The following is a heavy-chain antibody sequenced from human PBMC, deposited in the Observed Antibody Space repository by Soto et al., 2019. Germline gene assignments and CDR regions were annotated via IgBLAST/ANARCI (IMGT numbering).Heavy chain of an antibody. V-gene: IGHV1-58*01. Sequence: ASVKVSCKASGFTFTSSAVQCVRQARGQRLEWIGWIVVGSGNTNYAQKFQERVTITRDMSTSTAYMELSSLRSEDTAVYYCAAEDGSGSYYNGLGYYGMDVWGQGTTVTVSS. D-gene: IGHD3-10*01. J-gene: IGHJ6*02. CDR2: IVVGSGNT. CDR1: GFTFTSSA. CDR3: AAEDGSGSYYNGLGYYGMDV.